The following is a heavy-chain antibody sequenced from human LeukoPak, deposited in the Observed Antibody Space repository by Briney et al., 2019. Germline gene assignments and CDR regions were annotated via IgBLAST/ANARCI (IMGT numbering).Heavy chain of an antibody. CDR2: IGDNGVDR. Sequence: GGSLRLSCAASGFTFNKYAMTWVRQAPGKGLEWVSAIGDNGVDRKYADSVKGRFTISRDNSKNTLYLQMNSLGAEDTAVYYCAKGDVLLWFGWPFDYWGQGTLVTVSS. V-gene: IGHV3-23*01. D-gene: IGHD3-10*01. CDR1: GFTFNKYA. CDR3: AKGDVLLWFGWPFDY. J-gene: IGHJ4*02.